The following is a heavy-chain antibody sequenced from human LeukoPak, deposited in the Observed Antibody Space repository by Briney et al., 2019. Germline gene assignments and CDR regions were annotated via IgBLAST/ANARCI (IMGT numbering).Heavy chain of an antibody. CDR1: GFTFSSYS. CDR3: ARDTIYYYDSSGFLPGPPESGNDY. Sequence: GGSLRLSCAASGFTFSSYSMNCVRQAPGKGLEGGSSISSSSSYIYYADSVQGRFTISRDNAKHSLYLKMNSLRDEDTAVYYCARDTIYYYDSSGFLPGPPESGNDYWGQGTLVTVSS. D-gene: IGHD3-22*01. V-gene: IGHV3-21*01. CDR2: ISSSSSYI. J-gene: IGHJ4*02.